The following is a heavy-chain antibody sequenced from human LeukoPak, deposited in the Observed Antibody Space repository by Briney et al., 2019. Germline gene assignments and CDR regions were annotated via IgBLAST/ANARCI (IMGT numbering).Heavy chain of an antibody. D-gene: IGHD5-12*01. V-gene: IGHV3-7*01. CDR2: INQDGSEE. Sequence: GGSLRLSCAASGVTFSNYWMSWVRQAPGKGLEWVAHINQDGSEEHYMDSVKARFIISRDNAKNSLSLQMDSLRAEDTAVYYCVRDGGVSGYDLLDYWGQGTLVTVSS. CDR1: GVTFSNYW. CDR3: VRDGGVSGYDLLDY. J-gene: IGHJ4*02.